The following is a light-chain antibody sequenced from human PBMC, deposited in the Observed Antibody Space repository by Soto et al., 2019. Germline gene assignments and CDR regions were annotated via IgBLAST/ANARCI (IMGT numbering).Light chain of an antibody. J-gene: IGKJ5*01. CDR3: QQYGSSLPVT. CDR1: QSVSSTY. CDR2: GAS. V-gene: IGKV3-20*01. Sequence: EIVLTQSPGTLSLSPGERATLSCRASQSVSSTYLAWYQKKPGQAPRLLLYGASSRATGIPDRFSGSGSGTDLTLTISRLEPEDFAVYYCQQYGSSLPVTFGQGTRLEIK.